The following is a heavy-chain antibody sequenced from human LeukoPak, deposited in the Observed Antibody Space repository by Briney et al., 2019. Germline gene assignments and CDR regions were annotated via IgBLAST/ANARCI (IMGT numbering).Heavy chain of an antibody. CDR1: GFTFDSYW. CDR3: ARVGAWELQRVFDY. V-gene: IGHV3-7*01. Sequence: GGSLRLSCAASGFTFDSYWMTWVRQVPGKGLEWVANIKQGGSESYYVDSVKGLFTISRDNAKNSVYLQMDSLRVEDTAVYYCARVGAWELQRVFDYWGQGTLVTVSS. CDR2: IKQGGSES. D-gene: IGHD6-25*01. J-gene: IGHJ4*02.